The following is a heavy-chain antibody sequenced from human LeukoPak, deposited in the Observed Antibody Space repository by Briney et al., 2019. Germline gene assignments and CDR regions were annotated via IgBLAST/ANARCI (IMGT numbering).Heavy chain of an antibody. J-gene: IGHJ4*02. CDR1: GGSISSYY. CDR2: IYYSGST. D-gene: IGHD1-26*01. Sequence: SETLSLTCTVSGGSISSYYWSWIRQPPGKGLEWIGYIYYSGSTNYNPSLKSRVTISVDTSKNQFSLKLSSVTAADTAVYYCASTARGSYCYFDYWGQGTLVTVSS. V-gene: IGHV4-59*01. CDR3: ASTARGSYCYFDY.